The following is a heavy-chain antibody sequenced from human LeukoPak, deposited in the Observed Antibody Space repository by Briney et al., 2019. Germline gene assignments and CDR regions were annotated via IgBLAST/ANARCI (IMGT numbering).Heavy chain of an antibody. CDR3: ARVPSGSGWYEDNWFDP. CDR2: INRDGSQK. V-gene: IGHV3-7*01. D-gene: IGHD6-19*01. CDR1: GFSLSAYW. Sequence: GGSLRLSCAASGFSLSAYWMTWVRQAPGKGLEWVANINRDGSQKNHVDSVKGRFTISRDNAENSLFLQMNSLRAEDTAVYYCARVPSGSGWYEDNWFDPWGQGTLVTVSS. J-gene: IGHJ5*02.